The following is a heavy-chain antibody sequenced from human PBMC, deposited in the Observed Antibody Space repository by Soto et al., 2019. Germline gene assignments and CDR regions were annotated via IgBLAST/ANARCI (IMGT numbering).Heavy chain of an antibody. CDR3: AKDPYDSSGYYYDWFDH. J-gene: IGHJ5*02. CDR2: ISGSGGST. D-gene: IGHD3-22*01. CDR1: GFTFSSYA. V-gene: IGHV3-23*01. Sequence: GGSLRLSCSASGFTFSSYAMSWVRQAPGKGLEWVSAISGSGGSTYYADSVKGRFTISRDNSKNTLYLQMNSLRAEDTAVYYCAKDPYDSSGYYYDWFDHWGQGTLVTVSS.